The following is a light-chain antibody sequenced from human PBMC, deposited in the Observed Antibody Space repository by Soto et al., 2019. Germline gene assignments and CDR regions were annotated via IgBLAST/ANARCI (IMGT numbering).Light chain of an antibody. V-gene: IGLV2-14*01. CDR3: SSGVSGYSLGV. J-gene: IGLJ3*02. CDR2: EVS. CDR1: SSDINTSRY. Sequence: QSVLTQPASVSGSPGQSITISCIGASSDINTSRYVSWYQQHPGKAPKLLIYEVSIRPSGVSSRFSGSKSANTASLTISGLQPEDEADYFCSSGVSGYSLGVFGGGTKLTVL.